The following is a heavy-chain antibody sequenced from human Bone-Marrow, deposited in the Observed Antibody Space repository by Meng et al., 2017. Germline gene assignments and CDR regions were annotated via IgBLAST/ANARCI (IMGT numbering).Heavy chain of an antibody. J-gene: IGHJ4*02. V-gene: IGHV1-2*06. CDR2: INPNSGDT. CDR3: VRDENISLGKLFGDY. CDR1: GYSFTAYY. D-gene: IGHD2-21*01. Sequence: ASVKVSCKPSGYSFTAYYIHWVRQAPGQGLEWLGHINPNSGDTLYAQKFQGRVSMTGDTSISTAYVELSNLRSDDTAVYYCVRDENISLGKLFGDYWGQGTMVTVSS.